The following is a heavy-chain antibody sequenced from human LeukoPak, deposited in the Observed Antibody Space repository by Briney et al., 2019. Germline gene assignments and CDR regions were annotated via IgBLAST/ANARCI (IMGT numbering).Heavy chain of an antibody. CDR2: INHSGST. D-gene: IGHD4-17*01. CDR3: ARVRDYGDYTG. J-gene: IGHJ4*02. Sequence: SETLSLTCAVYGGSFSGYYWSWIRQPPGKGLEWIGEINHSGSTNYNPSLKSRVTISVDTSKIQFSLKLSSVTAADTAVYYCARVRDYGDYTGWGQGTLVTVSS. V-gene: IGHV4-34*01. CDR1: GGSFSGYY.